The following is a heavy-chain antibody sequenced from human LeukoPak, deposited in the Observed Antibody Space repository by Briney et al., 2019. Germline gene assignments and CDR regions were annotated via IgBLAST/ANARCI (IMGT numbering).Heavy chain of an antibody. CDR3: ARRTVRGVIDY. V-gene: IGHV4-34*01. J-gene: IGHJ4*02. CDR2: INHRGSA. Sequence: PSETLSLTYAVYGGSFSDYFWSWIRQPPGRGLEWIGEINHRGSANYNPSLKSRVTISVDTSKTQFSLKLTSVTAADTAVYYCARRTVRGVIDYWGQGTLVTISS. D-gene: IGHD3-10*01. CDR1: GGSFSDYF.